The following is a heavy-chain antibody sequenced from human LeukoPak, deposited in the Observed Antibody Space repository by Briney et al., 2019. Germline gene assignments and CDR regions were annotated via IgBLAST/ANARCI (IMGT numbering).Heavy chain of an antibody. CDR3: AKPHYDSSGYYSPDAFDI. CDR1: GFTFSTYA. V-gene: IGHV3-30-3*02. J-gene: IGHJ3*02. D-gene: IGHD3-22*01. Sequence: GGSLRLSCAASGFTFSTYAMHWVRQPPGKGLEWVAVISYDASNEYYADSVKGRFTISRDNSKNTLYLQMNSLRAEDTAVYYCAKPHYDSSGYYSPDAFDIWGQGTMVTVSS. CDR2: ISYDASNE.